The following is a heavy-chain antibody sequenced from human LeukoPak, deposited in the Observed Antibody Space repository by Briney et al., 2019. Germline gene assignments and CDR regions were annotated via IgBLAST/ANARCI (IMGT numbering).Heavy chain of an antibody. CDR1: GFTFSSYW. J-gene: IGHJ6*03. CDR3: ARDLREPAVSYYMDV. V-gene: IGHV3-7*01. D-gene: IGHD2-2*01. CDR2: IKQDGSEK. Sequence: PGGSLRLSCAASGFTFSSYWMSWVRQAPGKGLEWVANIKQDGSEKYYVDSVKGRFTISRDNAKNSLYLQMKSLRADDTAVYYCARDLREPAVSYYMDVWAEGTTITVSS.